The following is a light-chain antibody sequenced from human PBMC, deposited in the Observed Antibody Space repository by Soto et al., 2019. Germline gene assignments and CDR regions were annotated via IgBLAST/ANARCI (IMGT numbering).Light chain of an antibody. Sequence: QSALTQPASVSGSPGQSITISCSGTSNDVGLYNYVSWYQYHPGTAPKLMIYDVSNRPSGVSDRFSGSKSGNTASLTISGLQADDEADYYCTSYTSTRTVVFGGGTKVTVL. J-gene: IGLJ3*02. CDR3: TSYTSTRTVV. V-gene: IGLV2-14*03. CDR1: SNDVGLYNY. CDR2: DVS.